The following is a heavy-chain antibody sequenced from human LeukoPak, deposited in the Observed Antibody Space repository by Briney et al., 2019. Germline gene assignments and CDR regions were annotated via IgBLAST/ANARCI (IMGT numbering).Heavy chain of an antibody. D-gene: IGHD3-22*01. CDR1: GFTVSNNY. CDR2: IYSRGST. Sequence: GGSLRLSCAASGFTVSNNYMRWVRQAPGKGLEWVSSIYSRGSTSYVDSVKGRFTISRDNSKNTLFLQMNSMRVEDTAVYYCARDYYGPWGQGTLVTVSS. V-gene: IGHV3-66*03. J-gene: IGHJ5*02. CDR3: ARDYYGP.